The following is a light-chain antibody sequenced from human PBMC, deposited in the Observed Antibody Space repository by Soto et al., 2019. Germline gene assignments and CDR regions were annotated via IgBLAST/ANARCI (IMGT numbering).Light chain of an antibody. CDR3: QRYNDGPFN. CDR1: QDIYSY. CDR2: DAS. V-gene: IGKV1-27*01. J-gene: IGKJ3*01. Sequence: DIQMTQSPSSLSASVGDRATITCRASQDIYSYLAWYQQKPGEVPNLLIYDASTLQSGVPSRFSGSGSGTDFTLTISTLQPEDVATYYCQRYNDGPFNFGPGTKVDIK.